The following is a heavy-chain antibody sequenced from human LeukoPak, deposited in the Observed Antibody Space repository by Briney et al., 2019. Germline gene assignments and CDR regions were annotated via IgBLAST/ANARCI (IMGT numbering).Heavy chain of an antibody. J-gene: IGHJ3*02. Sequence: SETLSLTCTVSGGSISNYYWNWIRQPPGKGLEWIGYIYYSGTTNYNPSLKSRVTISVDTSKNQFSLKLSSVTAADTAVYYCACLTTADAFDIWGQGTMVTVSS. CDR1: GGSISNYY. V-gene: IGHV4-59*01. CDR3: ACLTTADAFDI. D-gene: IGHD3-22*01. CDR2: IYYSGTT.